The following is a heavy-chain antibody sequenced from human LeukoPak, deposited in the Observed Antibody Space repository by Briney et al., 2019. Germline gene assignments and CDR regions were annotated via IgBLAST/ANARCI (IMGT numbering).Heavy chain of an antibody. V-gene: IGHV3-74*01. J-gene: IGHJ4*02. D-gene: IGHD3-10*01. Sequence: GGSLRLSCAASGFTFSSYWMNGVRQAPGKGLVWVSRINSDGSVTSYADSVKGGFTISRDNAKNTLYLQMNSLRAEDTAVYYCARAPYLRYYGSGSQKNYFDYWGQGTLVTVSS. CDR3: ARAPYLRYYGSGSQKNYFDY. CDR2: INSDGSVT. CDR1: GFTFSSYW.